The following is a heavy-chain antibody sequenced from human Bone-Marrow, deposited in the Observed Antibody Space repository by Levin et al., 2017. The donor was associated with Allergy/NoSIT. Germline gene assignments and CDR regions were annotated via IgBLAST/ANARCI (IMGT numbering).Heavy chain of an antibody. D-gene: IGHD2-15*01. CDR1: GFKFTSYG. CDR2: VSFDGRSQ. V-gene: IGHV3-30*18. Sequence: GGSLRLSCAASGFKFTSYGMHWVRQAPGKGLEWVAVVSFDGRSQYYGDSVRGRFTISRDNSKDTLYLQMTSLRPEDTAVYYCAKDKSGGYMYHFDYWGQGARVTVSS. J-gene: IGHJ4*02. CDR3: AKDKSGGYMYHFDY.